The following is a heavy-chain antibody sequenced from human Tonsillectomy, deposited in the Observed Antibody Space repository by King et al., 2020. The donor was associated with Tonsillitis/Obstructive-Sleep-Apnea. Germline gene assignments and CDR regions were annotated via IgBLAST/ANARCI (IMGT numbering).Heavy chain of an antibody. D-gene: IGHD6-13*01. CDR3: ASLERYSSSWYYFDY. J-gene: IGHJ4*02. Sequence: MQLQESGPGLVKPSETLSLTCTVSGGSISSSSYYWGWIRQPPGKGLEWIGSIYYSGSTYYNPSLKSRVTISVDTSKNQFSLKLSSVTAADTAVYYCASLERYSSSWYYFDYWGQGTLVTVSS. CDR2: IYYSGST. V-gene: IGHV4-39*01. CDR1: GGSISSSSYY.